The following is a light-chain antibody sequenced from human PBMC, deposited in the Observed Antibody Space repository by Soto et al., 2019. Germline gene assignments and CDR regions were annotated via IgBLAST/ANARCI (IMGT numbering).Light chain of an antibody. CDR2: AAS. Sequence: DIQMTQSPSSLSASVGDRVTITCLASQSISSYLNWYQHKPGKAPKLLIYAASSLQTGVPSRFSGSRSGTDFALTISSLQRDDFATYYCQQTDSFPRTFGQGTQVE. CDR1: QSISSY. V-gene: IGKV1-39*01. CDR3: QQTDSFPRT. J-gene: IGKJ5*01.